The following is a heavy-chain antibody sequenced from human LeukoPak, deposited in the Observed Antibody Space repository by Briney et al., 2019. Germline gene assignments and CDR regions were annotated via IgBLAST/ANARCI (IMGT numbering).Heavy chain of an antibody. V-gene: IGHV4-61*02. J-gene: IGHJ5*02. D-gene: IGHD3-3*01. CDR3: ARGGFLVQNHFDP. CDR2: IHGSGST. CDR1: GGSISSGSYY. Sequence: SETLSLTCTVSGGSISSGSYYWSWIRQPAGKGLEWIGRIHGSGSTAYNPSVKSRVTISVDTSKNQFSLKLNSVTAADTAVYYCARGGFLVQNHFDPWGQGTLVTVSS.